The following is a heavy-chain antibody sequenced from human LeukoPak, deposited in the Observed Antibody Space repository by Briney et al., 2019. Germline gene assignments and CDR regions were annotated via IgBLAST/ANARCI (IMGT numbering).Heavy chain of an antibody. J-gene: IGHJ6*02. CDR3: ARDNLGSTSYYYYGMDV. CDR2: INPNSGGT. Sequence: SVKVSCKASGYTFTGYYMHWVRQAPGQGLEWMGWINPNSGGTNYAQKLQGRVTMTRDTSISTAYMELSRLRSDDTAVYYCARDNLGSTSYYYYGMDVWGQGTTVTVSS. D-gene: IGHD2-2*01. V-gene: IGHV1-2*02. CDR1: GYTFTGYY.